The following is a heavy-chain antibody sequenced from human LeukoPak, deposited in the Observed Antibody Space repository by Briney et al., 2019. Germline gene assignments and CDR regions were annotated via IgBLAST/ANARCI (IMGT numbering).Heavy chain of an antibody. CDR2: LYSGGST. CDR3: ASRDKGYYYGMDV. D-gene: IGHD5-24*01. Sequence: GGSLRLSCAASGFTVSGNYMSWVRQAPGKELEWVSLLYSGGSTYYADSVKGRFSISRDNSKNTLYLQMNSLRAEDTAVYYCASRDKGYYYGMDVWGQGTTVTVSS. J-gene: IGHJ6*02. CDR1: GFTVSGNY. V-gene: IGHV3-66*01.